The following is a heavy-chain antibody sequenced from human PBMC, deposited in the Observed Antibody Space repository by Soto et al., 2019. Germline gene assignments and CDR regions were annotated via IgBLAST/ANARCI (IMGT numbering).Heavy chain of an antibody. CDR1: GGTFSSYA. D-gene: IGHD4-17*01. J-gene: IGHJ4*02. Sequence: SVKVSCKASGGTFSSYAISWVRQAPGQGLEWMGGIIPIFGTANYAQKFQGRVTITADESTSTAYMELSSLRSEDTAVYYCAITGADFYGDYDNYWGQGTLVTVSS. V-gene: IGHV1-69*13. CDR2: IIPIFGTA. CDR3: AITGADFYGDYDNY.